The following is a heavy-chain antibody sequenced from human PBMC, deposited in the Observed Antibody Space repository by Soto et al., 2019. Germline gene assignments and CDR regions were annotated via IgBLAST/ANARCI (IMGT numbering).Heavy chain of an antibody. D-gene: IGHD3-22*01. CDR1: GVTFTSSA. CDR2: IVVGSGNT. Sequence: GASVKVSCKASGVTFTSSAVQWVRHARGQRLEWIGWIVVGSGNTNYAQNLQGRGTMTTDTSTNTAYMELRGLSSDDTAVYYCERVEDYVDSSGYNHWGQGTLVTVSS. V-gene: IGHV1-58*01. CDR3: ERVEDYVDSSGYNH. J-gene: IGHJ5*02.